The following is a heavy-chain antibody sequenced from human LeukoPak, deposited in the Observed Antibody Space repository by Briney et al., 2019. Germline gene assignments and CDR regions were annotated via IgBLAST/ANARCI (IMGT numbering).Heavy chain of an antibody. CDR3: ARPKYCSSTSCIRAFDI. V-gene: IGHV4-34*01. D-gene: IGHD2-2*01. CDR2: INHSGST. J-gene: IGHJ3*02. CDR1: GGSFSGYY. Sequence: SETLSLTCAVYGGSFSGYYWSWIRQPPGKGLEWIGEINHSGSTNYNPSLKSRVTISVDTSKNQFSLKLSSVTAADTAVYYCARPKYCSSTSCIRAFDIWGQGTMVTVSS.